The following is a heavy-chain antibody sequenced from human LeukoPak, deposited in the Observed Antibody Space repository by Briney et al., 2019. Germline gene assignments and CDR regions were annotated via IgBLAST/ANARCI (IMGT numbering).Heavy chain of an antibody. CDR2: IYYSGST. Sequence: PSQTLSLTCTVSGGSISSGGYYWSWIRQHPGKGLEWIGYIYYSGSTYYNPSLKSRVTISVDTSKNQSSLKLSSVTAADTAVYYCARHRSYSSSAFDYWGQGTLVTVSS. J-gene: IGHJ4*02. CDR1: GGSISSGGYY. D-gene: IGHD6-6*01. CDR3: ARHRSYSSSAFDY. V-gene: IGHV4-31*03.